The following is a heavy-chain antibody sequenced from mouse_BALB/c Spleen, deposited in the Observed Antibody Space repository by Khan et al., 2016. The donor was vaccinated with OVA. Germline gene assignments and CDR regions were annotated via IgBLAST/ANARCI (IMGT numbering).Heavy chain of an antibody. D-gene: IGHD2-14*01. V-gene: IGHV3-8*02. CDR3: ASSTYRYAFAY. J-gene: IGHJ3*01. CDR1: GDSITSGY. CDR2: MIYTGYT. Sequence: VQLKESGPSLVKPSQTLSLTCSVTGDSITSGYWSWIRKFPGNKLEYMGYMIYTGYTYYNPSLKRRISITRHTSKNQYYLQLNSVTTEDTATYCCASSTYRYAFAYWGQGTLVTVSA.